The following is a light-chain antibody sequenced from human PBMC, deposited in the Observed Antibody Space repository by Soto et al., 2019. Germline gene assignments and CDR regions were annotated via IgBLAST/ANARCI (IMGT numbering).Light chain of an antibody. CDR2: DAY. J-gene: IGKJ5*01. V-gene: IGKV3-11*01. CDR3: QQRSNWIT. Sequence: EIGVTQSAAALSLSAWERATLSCRAGQSVSSYLAWYQQKPGQAPRLLIYDAYSRATGIPARFSGSGSGTDFTLTISSLEPEDFAVYYCQQRSNWITFGQGTRLEI. CDR1: QSVSSY.